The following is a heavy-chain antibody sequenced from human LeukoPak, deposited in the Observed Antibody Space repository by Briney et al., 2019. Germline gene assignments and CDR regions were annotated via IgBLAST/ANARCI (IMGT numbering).Heavy chain of an antibody. CDR1: GGSISSSSYY. CDR2: IYYSGST. D-gene: IGHD2-2*01. J-gene: IGHJ4*02. V-gene: IGHV4-39*01. CDR3: ASFGGVVVPAAITPNFHYFDC. Sequence: SETLSLTCTVSGGSISSSSYYWGWIRQPPGKGLEWIGSIYYSGSTYYNPSLKSRVTISVDTSKNQFSLKLSSVTAADTAVYYCASFGGVVVPAAITPNFHYFDCWGQGTLVTVSS.